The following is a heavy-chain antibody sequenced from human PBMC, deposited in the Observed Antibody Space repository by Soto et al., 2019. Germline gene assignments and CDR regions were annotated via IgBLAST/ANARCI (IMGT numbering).Heavy chain of an antibody. CDR3: ARVEVYYYGSGSYPNWFDP. CDR1: GGSISSYY. CDR2: IYYSGST. J-gene: IGHJ5*02. V-gene: IGHV4-59*01. Sequence: TSETLSLTCTVSGGSISSYYWSWIRQPPGKGLEWIGYIYYSGSTNYNPSLKSRVTISVDTSKNQFSLKLSSVTAADTAVYYCARVEVYYYGSGSYPNWFDPWGQGTLVTVSS. D-gene: IGHD3-10*01.